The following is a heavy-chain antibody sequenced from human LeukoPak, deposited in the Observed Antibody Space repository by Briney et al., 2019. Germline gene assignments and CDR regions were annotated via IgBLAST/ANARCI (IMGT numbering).Heavy chain of an antibody. D-gene: IGHD3-9*01. V-gene: IGHV5-51*01. CDR3: ARAHYDILTGYYFDY. Sequence: RGESLKISCEGSGYSFTGYWIGWVRQMPGKGLEWMGIIYPGDSDTRYSPSFQGQVTISADKSISTAYLQWSSLKASDTAMYYCARAHYDILTGYYFDYWGQGTLVTVSS. CDR2: IYPGDSDT. CDR1: GYSFTGYW. J-gene: IGHJ4*02.